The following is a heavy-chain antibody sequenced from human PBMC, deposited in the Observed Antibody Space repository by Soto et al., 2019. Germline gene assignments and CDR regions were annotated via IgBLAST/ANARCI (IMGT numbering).Heavy chain of an antibody. CDR1: GGSVTTYS. CDR2: IISILGTT. Sequence: QVLLVQSGAEVKKPGSSVKVSCRASGGSVTTYSISWVRQAPGQGLEWMGGIISILGTTNYAQKFRGRVSLPADESTTTVYMELSSLRYEDTATYSCAREFIEYSSQTSWFDPWGQGTRVSVSS. D-gene: IGHD3-22*01. CDR3: AREFIEYSSQTSWFDP. J-gene: IGHJ5*02. V-gene: IGHV1-69*01.